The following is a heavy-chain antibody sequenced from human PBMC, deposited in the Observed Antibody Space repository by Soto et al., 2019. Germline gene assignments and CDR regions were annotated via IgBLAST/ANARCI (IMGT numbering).Heavy chain of an antibody. CDR1: GGSFSGYY. CDR3: AREVTTPAYYYYYGMDV. J-gene: IGHJ6*02. Sequence: QVQLQQWGAGLLKPSETLSLTCAVYGGSFSGYYWSWIRQPPGKGLEWIGEINHSGSTNYNPSLKSLVTISVDTSKNHFSLKLSSVTAADTAVYYCAREVTTPAYYYYYGMDVWGQGTTVTVSS. CDR2: INHSGST. D-gene: IGHD4-17*01. V-gene: IGHV4-34*01.